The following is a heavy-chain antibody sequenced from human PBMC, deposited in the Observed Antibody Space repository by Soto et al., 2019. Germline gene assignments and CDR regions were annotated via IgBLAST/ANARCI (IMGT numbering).Heavy chain of an antibody. V-gene: IGHV4-38-2*02. CDR3: ARLSGSYGLDYYYGMDV. D-gene: IGHD1-26*01. Sequence: SETLSLTCTVSGGSISSGYHWAWIRQPPGMRLEWVASIFHTGTTYYNPSLTSRVTISVDTSKNQFSLKLSSVTAADTAVYYCARLSGSYGLDYYYGMDVWGQGTTVTVSS. J-gene: IGHJ6*02. CDR2: IFHTGTT. CDR1: GGSISSGYH.